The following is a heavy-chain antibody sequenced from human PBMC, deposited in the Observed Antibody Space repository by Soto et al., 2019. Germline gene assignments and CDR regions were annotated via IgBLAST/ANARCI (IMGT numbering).Heavy chain of an antibody. CDR2: INPNGGST. CDR1: GDTFTSYY. Sequence: AASVKVSCKAPGDTFTSYYMHWVRQAPGHGLEWMGVINPNGGSTRFAQKFQGRVTMTRDTSISTAYMELSRLRSDDTAVYYCARDSGPNSYDFWSGYPAYYFDYWGQGTLVTVSS. CDR3: ARDSGPNSYDFWSGYPAYYFDY. J-gene: IGHJ4*02. V-gene: IGHV1-46*01. D-gene: IGHD3-3*01.